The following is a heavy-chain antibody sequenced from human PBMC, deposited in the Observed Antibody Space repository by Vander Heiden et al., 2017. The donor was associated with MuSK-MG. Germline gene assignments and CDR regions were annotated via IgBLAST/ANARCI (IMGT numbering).Heavy chain of an antibody. D-gene: IGHD6-13*01. CDR2: ISPGGGTT. J-gene: IGHJ4*02. CDR1: GYTFTRYQ. Sequence: QVQLVQSGAEVKKPGASVKVTCKASGYTFTRYQVHWVRQAPGQGLEWMGLISPGGGTTTFAQTFQGRVSMTSDTFTTTVTMELSSLKSEDTAVYYCARDLVDGGSWYYGYDYWGQGTLVSVSS. CDR3: ARDLVDGGSWYYGYDY. V-gene: IGHV1-46*01.